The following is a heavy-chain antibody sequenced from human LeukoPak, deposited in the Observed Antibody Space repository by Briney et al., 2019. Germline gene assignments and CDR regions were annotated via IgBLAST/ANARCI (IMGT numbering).Heavy chain of an antibody. J-gene: IGHJ4*02. CDR2: FSGGGDS. V-gene: IGHV3-23*01. CDR3: GKEVERHFDLKY. Sequence: GGSLRLSCTASGFTSGIYAVSWVRQAPGKGLEWVSAFSGGGDSYYADSVKGRFTISRDNSKKILYLQMNSLRAEDTAVYYCGKEVERHFDLKYWGQGTLVTVSS. CDR1: GFTSGIYA.